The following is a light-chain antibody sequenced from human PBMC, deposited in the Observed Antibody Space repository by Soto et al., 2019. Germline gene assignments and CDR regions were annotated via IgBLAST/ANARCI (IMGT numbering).Light chain of an antibody. V-gene: IGLV2-11*01. CDR1: SSNVGAYNS. CDR2: DVI. Sequence: QSVLAQPASVSGSPGQSVTISCTGTSSNVGAYNSVSWYQQHPDKAPQLMIYDVIKRPSGVPDRFSGSKSGNTASLTISGLQAEDEADYYCCSYAGSYTHVFGTGTKATVL. J-gene: IGLJ1*01. CDR3: CSYAGSYTHV.